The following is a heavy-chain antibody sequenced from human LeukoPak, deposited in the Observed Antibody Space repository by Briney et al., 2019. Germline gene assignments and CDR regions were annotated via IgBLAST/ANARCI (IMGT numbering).Heavy chain of an antibody. D-gene: IGHD4-17*01. CDR2: IKSDGITI. J-gene: IGHJ3*02. V-gene: IGHV3-74*01. CDR1: GFTFSNYM. Sequence: PGGSLRLSCAASGFTFSNYMMHWVRQAPGKGLVWVSRIKSDGITITYADSVKGRFTISRDNAKNTLYLQMNSLRAEDTAVYYCARGVTTLSAFDIWGQGTMVTVSS. CDR3: ARGVTTLSAFDI.